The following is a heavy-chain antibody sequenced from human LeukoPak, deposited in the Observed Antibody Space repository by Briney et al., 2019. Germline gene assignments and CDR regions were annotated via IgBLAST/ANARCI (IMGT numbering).Heavy chain of an antibody. CDR3: ATKQWLAPPPDS. CDR1: GFTFSKYW. D-gene: IGHD6-19*01. Sequence: GGSLRLSCAAPGFTFSKYWMLWVRHAPGKGLESVSRINTDGTVTTYADSVKGRFTVSRDNADNTMFLQMNSVRDEDTAVYYCATKQWLAPPPDSWGQGTPVTVSS. CDR2: INTDGTVT. V-gene: IGHV3-74*01. J-gene: IGHJ4*02.